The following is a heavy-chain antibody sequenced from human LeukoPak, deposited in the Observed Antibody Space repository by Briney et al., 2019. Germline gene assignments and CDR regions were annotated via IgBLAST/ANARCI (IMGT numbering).Heavy chain of an antibody. CDR2: ISSNGGST. CDR1: GFTFSSYA. V-gene: IGHV3-64*01. D-gene: IGHD6-19*01. J-gene: IGHJ4*02. Sequence: GGSLRLSCAASGFTFSSYAIHWVRQAPGKGLEYVAAISSNGGSTFYANSVKGRFVVSRDNSKNTLSLQMGSLRTEDLAMYYCARRAPGFSSGWLDYWGQGTPVTVSS. CDR3: ARRAPGFSSGWLDY.